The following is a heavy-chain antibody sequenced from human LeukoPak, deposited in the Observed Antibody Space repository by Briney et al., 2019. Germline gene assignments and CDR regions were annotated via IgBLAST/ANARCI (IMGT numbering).Heavy chain of an antibody. V-gene: IGHV3-30*18. J-gene: IGHJ4*02. CDR1: GFTFSSYG. Sequence: GGSLRLSCVASGFTFSSYGMHWVRQAPGKGLEWVAVISYDGNNKYHADSVKGRFTISRDNSKNTEYLQMNSQREEDTAVYYCAKDRDRLLDYWGQGTLVTVSS. CDR2: ISYDGNNK. D-gene: IGHD2-15*01. CDR3: AKDRDRLLDY.